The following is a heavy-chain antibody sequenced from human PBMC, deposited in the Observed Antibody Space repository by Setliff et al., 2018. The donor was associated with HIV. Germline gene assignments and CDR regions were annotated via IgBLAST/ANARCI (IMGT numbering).Heavy chain of an antibody. CDR3: ARPTNIDTLYYGSQTFYMYYYGLDV. V-gene: IGHV3-30*07. J-gene: IGHJ6*02. D-gene: IGHD1-26*01. Sequence: GGSLRLSCEASGFMFGTNWMSWVRQAPGKGLEWVAVISYDGSNKYYADSVKGRFTISRDNSKNTLYLQMNSLRADDTAVYFCARPTNIDTLYYGSQTFYMYYYGLDVWGQGTTVTVSS. CDR2: ISYDGSNK. CDR1: GFMFGTNW.